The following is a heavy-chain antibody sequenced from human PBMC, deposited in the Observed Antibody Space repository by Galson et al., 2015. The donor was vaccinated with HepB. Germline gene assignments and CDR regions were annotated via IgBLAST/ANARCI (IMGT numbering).Heavy chain of an antibody. J-gene: IGHJ3*02. CDR3: AREFTDAFDI. Sequence: CAISGDSVSTISAAWNWIRQSPSRGLEWLGRTYYRSKWYKDYAVSVKNQITINPDTSKNRFSLQLNSVTPDDTAVYYCAREFTDAFDIWGQGTMVSVSS. V-gene: IGHV6-1*01. CDR1: GDSVSTISAA. CDR2: TYYRSKWYK.